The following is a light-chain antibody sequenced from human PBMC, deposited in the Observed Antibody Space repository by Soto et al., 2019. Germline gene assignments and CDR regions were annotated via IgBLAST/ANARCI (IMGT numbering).Light chain of an antibody. CDR3: CSYAGSSTYVV. CDR2: EGS. V-gene: IGLV2-23*01. J-gene: IGLJ2*01. CDR1: SSDVGSYNL. Sequence: QSALTRPASVSGSPEQSITISCTGTSSDVGSYNLVSWYQHHPGKAPKLMIYEGSKRPSGISNRFSGSKSGNTASLTISGLQAEDEADYYCCSYAGSSTYVVFGGGTKLTVL.